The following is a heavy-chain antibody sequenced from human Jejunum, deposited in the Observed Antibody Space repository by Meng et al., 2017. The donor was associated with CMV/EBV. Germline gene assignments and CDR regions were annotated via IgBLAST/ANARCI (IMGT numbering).Heavy chain of an antibody. J-gene: IGHJ4*02. CDR1: GFTINSYG. CDR2: LWYDGSRK. D-gene: IGHD3-22*01. Sequence: SGFTINSYGRHWVRPFPGKGLEWVAVLWYDGSRKYFADSVQGRFSISRDDSKNTVYLQMNSLRAEDTAVYYCARDNDGSSHYSQFDYWGQGTLVTVSS. V-gene: IGHV3-33*01. CDR3: ARDNDGSSHYSQFDY.